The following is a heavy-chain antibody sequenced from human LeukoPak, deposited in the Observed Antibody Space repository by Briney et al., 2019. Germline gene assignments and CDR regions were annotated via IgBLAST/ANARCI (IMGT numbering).Heavy chain of an antibody. D-gene: IGHD1-7*01. V-gene: IGHV3-48*01. J-gene: IGHJ4*02. Sequence: GGSLRLSCAASGFTFSSCAMSWVRQAPGKGLEWVSYISSSSSTIYYADSVKGRFTISRDNAKNSLYLQMNSLRAEDTAVYYCARGRGLELPEYWGQGTLVTVSS. CDR2: ISSSSSTI. CDR3: ARGRGLELPEY. CDR1: GFTFSSCA.